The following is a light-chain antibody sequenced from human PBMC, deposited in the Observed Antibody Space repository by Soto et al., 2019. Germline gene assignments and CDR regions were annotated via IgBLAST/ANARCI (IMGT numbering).Light chain of an antibody. J-gene: IGLJ2*01. CDR1: SSNIGSNY. CDR2: RNN. Sequence: QSVLTQRPSASGTPGQRVTISCSGSSSNIGSNYVYWYQQLPGTAPKLLIYRNNQRPSGVPDRFSGSKSGTSASLAISGLRSEDEADYYCAAWDDSLKVFGGGTKLTVL. CDR3: AAWDDSLKV. V-gene: IGLV1-47*01.